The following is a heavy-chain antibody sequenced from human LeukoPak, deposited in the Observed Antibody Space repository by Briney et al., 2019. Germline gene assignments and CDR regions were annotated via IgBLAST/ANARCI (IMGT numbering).Heavy chain of an antibody. Sequence: SETLSLTCAVYGGSFSGYYWTWIRQPPGKGLEWIGEINHSGSTNYNPSLKGRVTMSVDTYMNQFSLRLNSVTAADTAVYYCARAYGSGSYHSNWFESWGQGTLVIVSS. D-gene: IGHD3-10*01. V-gene: IGHV4-34*01. CDR1: GGSFSGYY. CDR3: ARAYGSGSYHSNWFES. J-gene: IGHJ5*01. CDR2: INHSGST.